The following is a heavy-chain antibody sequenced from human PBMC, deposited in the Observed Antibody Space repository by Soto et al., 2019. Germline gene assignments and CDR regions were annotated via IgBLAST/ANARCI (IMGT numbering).Heavy chain of an antibody. CDR1: GGTFSSYA. D-gene: IGHD3-22*01. Sequence: SVKVSCKASGGTFSSYAISWVRQAPGQGLEWMGGIIPIFGTANYAQKFQGRVTITADESTSTAYMELSSLRVEDTAVYYCAREDYFERSGYYGGMDVWGQGATVTVSS. CDR2: IIPIFGTA. V-gene: IGHV1-69*13. CDR3: AREDYFERSGYYGGMDV. J-gene: IGHJ6*02.